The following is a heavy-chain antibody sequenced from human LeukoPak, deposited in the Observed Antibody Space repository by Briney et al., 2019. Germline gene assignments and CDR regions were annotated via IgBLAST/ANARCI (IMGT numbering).Heavy chain of an antibody. CDR1: GYAFTSYG. CDR3: ARDKYNPDRFISAADAFDI. J-gene: IGHJ3*02. CDR2: ISAYNGNT. V-gene: IGHV1-18*01. D-gene: IGHD1-14*01. Sequence: ASVMVSCKASGYAFTSYGISWVRQAPGQGLEWMGWISAYNGNTNYAQKLQGRVTMTTDTSTSTAYMELRSLRSDDTAVYYCARDKYNPDRFISAADAFDIRGQGTMVTVSS.